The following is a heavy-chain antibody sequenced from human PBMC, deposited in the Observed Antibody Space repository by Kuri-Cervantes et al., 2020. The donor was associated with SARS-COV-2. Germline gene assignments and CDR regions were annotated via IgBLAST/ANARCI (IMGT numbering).Heavy chain of an antibody. D-gene: IGHD2/OR15-2a*01. V-gene: IGHV4-38-2*02. CDR1: GYSISSCYY. CDR2: IIHSGST. Sequence: SETLSLTGTASGYSISSCYYWGWIQQPPGKGLEWIGSIIHSGSTYYNPSLKSRLTISVDTTTNQFSLQMSSVTAADTAVYYCARALSEGGEDAFDIWGQGTMVTVSS. J-gene: IGHJ3*02. CDR3: ARALSEGGEDAFDI.